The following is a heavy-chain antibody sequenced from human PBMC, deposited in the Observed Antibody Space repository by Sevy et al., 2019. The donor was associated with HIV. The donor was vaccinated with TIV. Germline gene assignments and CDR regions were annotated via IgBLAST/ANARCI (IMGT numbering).Heavy chain of an antibody. CDR3: ARDGGCSSTSCLLYFDC. J-gene: IGHJ4*02. D-gene: IGHD2-2*01. V-gene: IGHV4-59*01. Sequence: SETLSLTCTVSGGSISSYYWSWIRQPPGKGLEWIGYIYYSGSTNYNPSLKSRVTISVDTSKNQFSLKLSSVTAADTAVYYCARDGGCSSTSCLLYFDCWGQGSLVTVSS. CDR1: GGSISSYY. CDR2: IYYSGST.